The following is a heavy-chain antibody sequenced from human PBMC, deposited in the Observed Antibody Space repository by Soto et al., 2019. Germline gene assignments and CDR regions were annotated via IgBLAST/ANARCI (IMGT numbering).Heavy chain of an antibody. CDR3: ESTTVVTPRSNAFDI. Sequence: QVQLVQSGAEVKKPGASVKVSCKASGYTFTSYGISWVRQAPGQGLEWMGWISAYNGNTNYAQKLQGRVTMTTDTSTSTAYMGQRSLRSADTAVYYCESTTVVTPRSNAFDIWGQGTMVTVSS. J-gene: IGHJ3*02. CDR1: GYTFTSYG. D-gene: IGHD4-17*01. CDR2: ISAYNGNT. V-gene: IGHV1-18*01.